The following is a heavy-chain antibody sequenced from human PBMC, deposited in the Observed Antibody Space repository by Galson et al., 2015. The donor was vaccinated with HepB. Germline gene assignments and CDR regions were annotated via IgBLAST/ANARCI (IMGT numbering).Heavy chain of an antibody. J-gene: IGHJ6*02. D-gene: IGHD6-6*01. V-gene: IGHV6-1*01. CDR2: TYYRSEWSH. CDR1: GDSVSNNNAA. Sequence: CAISGDSVSNNNAAWNWIRLSPSRGLEWLGRTYYRSEWSHDYTISMKSRMTITVDTSTNQFSFQLNSVSPEDTAVYYCSRDSTSDYYYYGMDVWGQGTAVTVSS. CDR3: SRDSTSDYYYYGMDV.